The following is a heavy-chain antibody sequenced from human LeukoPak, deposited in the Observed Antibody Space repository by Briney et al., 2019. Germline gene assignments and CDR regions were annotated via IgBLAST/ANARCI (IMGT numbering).Heavy chain of an antibody. V-gene: IGHV1-69*13. D-gene: IGHD3-3*01. J-gene: IGHJ3*02. Sequence: GASVKVSCKASGGTFSSYAISWVRQAPGQGLEWMGGIIPIFGTANYAQKFQGRVTITADESTSTAYMELSSLRSEDTAVYYCARHGRFYDAFDIWGQGTMVTVSS. CDR1: GGTFSSYA. CDR2: IIPIFGTA. CDR3: ARHGRFYDAFDI.